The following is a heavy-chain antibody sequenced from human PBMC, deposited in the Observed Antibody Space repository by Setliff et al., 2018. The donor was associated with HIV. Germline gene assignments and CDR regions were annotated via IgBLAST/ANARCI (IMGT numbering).Heavy chain of an antibody. V-gene: IGHV3-48*01. J-gene: IGHJ5*02. D-gene: IGHD7-27*01. CDR1: GFTFSDYP. Sequence: GGSLRLSCAASGFTFSDYPMNWVRQAPGKGLEWVSHIYPDSNNIDYTDSVKGRFTISRDNAKNSLYLQMNSLRAEDAAVYYCATDLHWAFDPWGQGTLVTVSS. CDR3: ATDLHWAFDP. CDR2: IYPDSNNI.